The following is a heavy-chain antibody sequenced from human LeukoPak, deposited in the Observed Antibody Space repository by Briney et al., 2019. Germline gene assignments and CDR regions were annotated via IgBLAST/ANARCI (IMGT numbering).Heavy chain of an antibody. J-gene: IGHJ4*02. D-gene: IGHD3-3*01. V-gene: IGHV3-9*03. CDR1: VFTFGDYT. CDR3: AKGYTFHGVAHDSGYFDY. CDR2: ITWDGGNI. Sequence: GRSLRLSCVTSVFTFGDYTMHWVRQVPGKGLEWLSGITWDGGNIAYADSVKGRFTISRDNAKSSLYLQMNSLRNEDMAFYFCAKGYTFHGVAHDSGYFDYWGQGTLVTVSS.